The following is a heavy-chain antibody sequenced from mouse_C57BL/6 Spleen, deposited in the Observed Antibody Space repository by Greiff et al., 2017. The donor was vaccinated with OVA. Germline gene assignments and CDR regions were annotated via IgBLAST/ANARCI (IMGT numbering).Heavy chain of an antibody. CDR3: VSIYYDNDAWCGY. V-gene: IGHV10-1*01. CDR2: IRSKSNNYAT. CDR1: GFSFNTYA. D-gene: IGHD2-4*01. Sequence: EVQLVESGGGLVQPKGSLKLSCAASGFSFNTYAMNWVRQAPGKGLEWVARIRSKSNNYATYYADSVKDRFTISRDDLDSMLYLQKNNLKTEDKAMYYCVSIYYDNDAWCGYWGRETRDTVSA. J-gene: IGHJ3*01.